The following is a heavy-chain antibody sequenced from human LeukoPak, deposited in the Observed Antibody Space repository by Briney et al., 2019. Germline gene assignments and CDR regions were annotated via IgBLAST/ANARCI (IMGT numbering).Heavy chain of an antibody. CDR1: GFTFSSYG. J-gene: IGHJ4*02. D-gene: IGHD3-3*01. CDR3: AKGCYDFWSGYEGYYFDY. Sequence: PGGSLRLSCAASGFTFSSYGMHWVRQAPGKGLEWVAVIWYDGSSKYYADSVKGRFTIFRDKSKNTLYLQTNSLRAEDTAVYYCAKGCYDFWSGYEGYYFDYWGQGTLVTVSS. V-gene: IGHV3-33*03. CDR2: IWYDGSSK.